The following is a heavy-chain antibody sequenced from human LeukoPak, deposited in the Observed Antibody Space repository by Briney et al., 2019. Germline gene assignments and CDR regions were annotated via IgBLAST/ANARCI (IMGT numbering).Heavy chain of an antibody. CDR1: GFTFSSYG. V-gene: IGHV3-30*18. D-gene: IGHD4-17*01. CDR2: ISYDGSNE. CDR3: AKGYGDYFDY. J-gene: IGHJ4*02. Sequence: GGSLRLSCAASGFTFSSYGMHWVRQAPGKGLEWVAVISYDGSNEYYADSVKGRFTISRDNSKNTLYLQMNSLRAEDTAVYYCAKGYGDYFDYWGQGTLVTVSS.